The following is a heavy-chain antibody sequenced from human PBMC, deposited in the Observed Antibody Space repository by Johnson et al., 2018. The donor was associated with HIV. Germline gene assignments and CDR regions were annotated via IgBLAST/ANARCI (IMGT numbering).Heavy chain of an antibody. J-gene: IGHJ3*02. Sequence: VQLVESGGGAVQPGTSLRLSCAASGFTFNRYAMHWVRQAPGKGLEWVSVIWYDGSTEYYADSVKGRFTISRDNSKNTLYLHMNSLRVEDTAVYYCAKGQVARGAFDIWGQGTMVTGSS. V-gene: IGHV3-33*06. CDR1: GFTFNRYA. CDR2: IWYDGSTE. CDR3: AKGQVARGAFDI.